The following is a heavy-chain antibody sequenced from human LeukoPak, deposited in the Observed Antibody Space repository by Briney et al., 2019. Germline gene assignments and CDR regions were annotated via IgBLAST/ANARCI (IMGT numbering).Heavy chain of an antibody. CDR1: GFTFSTYA. CDR2: ITGSDGST. Sequence: PGGSLRLSCAASGFTFSTYAMTWVRQAPGKGLEWVSSITGSDGSTYYADSVKGRFTISRDDSKNTLYLQMNSLRAGDTAIYYCAKGGGRYCSSAVCYYYYYYMDVWGRDHGHRLL. J-gene: IGHJ6*03. V-gene: IGHV3-23*01. CDR3: AKGGGRYCSSAVCYYYYYYMDV. D-gene: IGHD2-8*01.